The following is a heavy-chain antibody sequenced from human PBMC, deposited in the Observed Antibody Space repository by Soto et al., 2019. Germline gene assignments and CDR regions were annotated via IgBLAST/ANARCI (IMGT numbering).Heavy chain of an antibody. CDR3: ASLEWLRRNFDY. D-gene: IGHD5-12*01. V-gene: IGHV3-21*01. CDR2: ISSSSSYI. Sequence: PGGSLRLSCAASGFTFSSYSMNWVRQAPGKGLEWVSSISSSSSYIYYADSVKGRFTISRDNAKNSLYLQMNSLRAEDTAVYYCASLEWLRRNFDYWGQGTLVTVSS. J-gene: IGHJ4*02. CDR1: GFTFSSYS.